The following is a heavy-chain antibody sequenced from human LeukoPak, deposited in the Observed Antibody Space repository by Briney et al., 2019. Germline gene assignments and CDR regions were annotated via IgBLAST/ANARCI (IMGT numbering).Heavy chain of an antibody. D-gene: IGHD6-19*01. CDR3: ATLWAVSSGWYSFDY. Sequence: GSSVKVSCKASGGTFSSYAISWVRQAPGQGLEWMEGIIPIFGTANYAQKFQGRVTITTDESTSTAYMELSSLRSEDTAVYYCATLWAVSSGWYSFDYWGQGTLVTVSS. J-gene: IGHJ4*02. CDR2: IIPIFGTA. CDR1: GGTFSSYA. V-gene: IGHV1-69*05.